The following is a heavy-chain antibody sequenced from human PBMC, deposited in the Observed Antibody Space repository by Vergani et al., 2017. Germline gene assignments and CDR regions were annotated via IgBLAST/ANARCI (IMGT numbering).Heavy chain of an antibody. Sequence: QLKLVEPGGGLFKPGGPLSLSCAASGFTFSDYYMSWIRQAPGKGLGWVSYISSIGSTIYYADSVKGRFTISRDNARNSLYLQMNSLGAEDTALYFCARAGDYYDSSGYWSYWGQGTLVTVSS. J-gene: IGHJ4*02. CDR3: ARAGDYYDSSGYWSY. CDR2: ISSIGSTI. D-gene: IGHD3-22*01. CDR1: GFTFSDYY. V-gene: IGHV3-11*04.